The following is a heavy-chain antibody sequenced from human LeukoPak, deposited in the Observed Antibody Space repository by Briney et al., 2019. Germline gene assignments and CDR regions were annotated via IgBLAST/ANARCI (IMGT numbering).Heavy chain of an antibody. CDR2: IYYSGST. Sequence: SETLSLTCTVSGGSISSSSYYWGWIRQPPGKGLEWIGSIYYSGSTYYNPSLKSRVTISVDTSKNQFSLKLSSVTAADTAVYYCARRRSKRYCSGGSCPSGWFDPWGQGTLVTVSS. D-gene: IGHD2-15*01. J-gene: IGHJ5*02. CDR3: ARRRSKRYCSGGSCPSGWFDP. V-gene: IGHV4-39*07. CDR1: GGSISSSSYY.